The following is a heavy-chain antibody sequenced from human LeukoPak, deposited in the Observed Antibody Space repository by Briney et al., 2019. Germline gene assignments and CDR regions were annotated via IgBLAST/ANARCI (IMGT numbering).Heavy chain of an antibody. CDR3: ARLSGGSSLRNDAFHI. Sequence: RGESLKIPCKGSGYTFTIYWIAWVRQMPGKGLEWMGIVYPDNSETIYSPSFQGQVTISADKSISTAYLQWSSLKASNTAMYYCARLSGGSSLRNDAFHIWGQGTMVTVSS. J-gene: IGHJ3*02. D-gene: IGHD1-26*01. CDR1: GYTFTIYW. V-gene: IGHV5-51*01. CDR2: VYPDNSET.